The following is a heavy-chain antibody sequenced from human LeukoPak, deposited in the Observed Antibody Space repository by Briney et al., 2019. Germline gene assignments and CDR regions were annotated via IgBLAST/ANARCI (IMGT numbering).Heavy chain of an antibody. V-gene: IGHV4-39*07. CDR3: AREYNYYDSSGWDAFEI. J-gene: IGHJ3*02. CDR1: GGSISTSYR. D-gene: IGHD3-22*01. CDR2: FYNSET. Sequence: SETLSLTCTVSGGSISTSYRWGWIRQPPGKGLEWIGSFYNSETSYNPSLTGRVTISVDTSKNQFSLKLSSVTAADTAVYYCAREYNYYDSSGWDAFEIWGQGTMVTVSS.